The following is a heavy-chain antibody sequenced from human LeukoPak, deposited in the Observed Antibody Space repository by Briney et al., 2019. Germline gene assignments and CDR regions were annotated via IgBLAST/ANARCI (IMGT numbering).Heavy chain of an antibody. CDR2: IKSTTDGGTT. J-gene: IGHJ5*02. Sequence: GGSLRLSCAASGFTFSNAWMSWVRQAPEKGLEWVGRIKSTTDGGTTDYAAPVKGRFTISRDDSKNTLYLQMNGPKTEDTAVYYCTTRCSRTSCSGNWFDPWGQGTLVTVSS. D-gene: IGHD2-2*01. CDR3: TTRCSRTSCSGNWFDP. CDR1: GFTFSNAW. V-gene: IGHV3-15*01.